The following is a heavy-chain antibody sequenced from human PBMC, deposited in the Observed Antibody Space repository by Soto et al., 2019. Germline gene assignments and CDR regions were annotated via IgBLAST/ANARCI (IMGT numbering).Heavy chain of an antibody. Sequence: EVQLLESGGGLVQPGGSLRLSCAASGFTFSSYAMSWVRQAPGKGLEWVSAISGSGGTTYYADSVKGRFTISRDNSKNTLYLEMNSLRVEDTAVYYCATRMAWSRGYSYGYESWGQGTLVTVSS. V-gene: IGHV3-23*01. CDR1: GFTFSSYA. CDR3: ATRMAWSRGYSYGYES. J-gene: IGHJ5*02. D-gene: IGHD5-18*01. CDR2: ISGSGGTT.